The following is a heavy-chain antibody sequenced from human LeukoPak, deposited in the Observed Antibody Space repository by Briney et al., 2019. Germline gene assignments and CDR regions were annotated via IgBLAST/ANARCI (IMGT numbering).Heavy chain of an antibody. CDR2: INHSGST. V-gene: IGHV4-34*01. D-gene: IGHD1-7*01. J-gene: IGHJ4*02. CDR1: GFTFSNAW. Sequence: GSLRLSCAASGFTFSNAWMSWVRQAPGKGLEWIGEINHSGSTNYNPSLKSRVTISVDTSKNQFSLKLSSVTAADTAVYYCARIKRFNWNYGGYFDYWGQGTLVTVSS. CDR3: ARIKRFNWNYGGYFDY.